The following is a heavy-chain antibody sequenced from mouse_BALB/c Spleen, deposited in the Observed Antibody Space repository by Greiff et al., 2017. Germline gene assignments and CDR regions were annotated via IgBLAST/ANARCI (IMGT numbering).Heavy chain of an antibody. CDR1: GYTFSSYW. J-gene: IGHJ4*01. CDR3: ARLGLRVYAMDY. Sequence: QVQLQQSGAELMKPGASVKISCKATGYTFSSYWIEWVKQRPGHGLEWIGEILPGSGSTNYNEKFKGKATFTADTSSNTAYMQLSSLTSEDSAVYYCARLGLRVYAMDYWGQGTSVTVSS. D-gene: IGHD3-1*01. CDR2: ILPGSGST. V-gene: IGHV1-9*01.